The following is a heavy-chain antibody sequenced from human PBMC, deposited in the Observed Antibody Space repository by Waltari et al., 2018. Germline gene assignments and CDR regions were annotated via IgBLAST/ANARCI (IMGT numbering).Heavy chain of an antibody. D-gene: IGHD3-22*01. V-gene: IGHV1-3*01. Sequence: QVQLVQSGAEVKKPGASVKVSCKASGYTFTSSALLWVRQAPGQRREWMGGINAGNGNTKYSQKFQGRGTITRDTSASTAYMELSSLRSEDTAVYYCARGGDYFVLIVVNWDAFDIWGQGTMVTVSS. J-gene: IGHJ3*02. CDR3: ARGGDYFVLIVVNWDAFDI. CDR2: INAGNGNT. CDR1: GYTFTSSA.